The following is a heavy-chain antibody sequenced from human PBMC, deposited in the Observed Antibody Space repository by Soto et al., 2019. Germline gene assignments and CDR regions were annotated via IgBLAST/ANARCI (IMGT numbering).Heavy chain of an antibody. Sequence: GGSLRLSCAASGFSFSSYAMSWVRQAPGKGLEWVSAISGSGGSTYYADSVKGRFTISRDNSKNTLYLQMNSLRAEDTTVYYCAKDYDFWSGYPFDYWGQGTLVTVSS. CDR1: GFSFSSYA. J-gene: IGHJ4*02. CDR3: AKDYDFWSGYPFDY. D-gene: IGHD3-3*01. CDR2: ISGSGGST. V-gene: IGHV3-23*01.